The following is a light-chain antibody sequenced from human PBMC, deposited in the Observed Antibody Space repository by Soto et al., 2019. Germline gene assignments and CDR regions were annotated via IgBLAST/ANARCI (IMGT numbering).Light chain of an antibody. CDR2: NVY. J-gene: IGLJ1*01. CDR1: SSDVGAYNF. Sequence: VLTQPASVSGSPGQSITISCTGTSSDVGAYNFVSWHQQHPGKAPKLMIYNVYDRPSGISYRFSGSKSGNTASLTISGLRGEDEADYYCSAYTVSRTYDFGTGTKVTVL. V-gene: IGLV2-14*03. CDR3: SAYTVSRTYD.